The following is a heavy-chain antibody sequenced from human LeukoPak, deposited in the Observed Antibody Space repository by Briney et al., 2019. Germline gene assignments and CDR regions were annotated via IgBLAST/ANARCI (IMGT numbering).Heavy chain of an antibody. CDR2: ISGSLKYI. D-gene: IGHD6-13*01. V-gene: IGHV3-21*01. Sequence: GGSLRLSCAASGLTFSTYTMNWVRQAPGKGLEWVSAISGSLKYIYYADSVMGRFTISRDNAQNSLYLQLNSLRPDDTAIYYCARAQQVPHYFYSALDVWGQGTTVTVSS. J-gene: IGHJ6*02. CDR1: GLTFSTYT. CDR3: ARAQQVPHYFYSALDV.